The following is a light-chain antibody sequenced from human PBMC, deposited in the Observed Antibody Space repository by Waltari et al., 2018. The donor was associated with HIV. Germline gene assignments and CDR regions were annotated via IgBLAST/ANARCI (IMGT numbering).Light chain of an antibody. CDR2: AAS. CDR3: QQYGGSPPVT. J-gene: IGKJ5*01. V-gene: IGKV3-20*01. CDR1: QRVSSTF. Sequence: EVVLTQSPGTLSLSPGERATLSCRASQRVSSTFLAWYQQTPGQAPRLLIYAASSRATGIPDRFSGSGSGTDFTLTISRLEPDDFAVYYCQQYGGSPPVTFGQGTRLEIK.